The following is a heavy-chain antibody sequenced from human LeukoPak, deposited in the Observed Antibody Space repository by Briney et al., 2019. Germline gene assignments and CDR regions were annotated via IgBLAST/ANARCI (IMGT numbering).Heavy chain of an antibody. J-gene: IGHJ4*02. D-gene: IGHD2-15*01. CDR3: ARDGGTRRDYFDY. CDR2: IYYSGST. CDR1: GGSISSYY. Sequence: SETLSLTCTVSGGSISSYYWSWIRQPPGKGLEWIGYIYYSGSTNYNPSLKSRVTISVDTSKNQFSLKLSSVTAADTAVYYCARDGGTRRDYFDYWGQGTLVTVSS. V-gene: IGHV4-59*12.